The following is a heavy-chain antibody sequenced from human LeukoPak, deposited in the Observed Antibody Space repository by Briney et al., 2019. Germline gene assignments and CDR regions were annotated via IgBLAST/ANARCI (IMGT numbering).Heavy chain of an antibody. CDR1: GGSISSYY. V-gene: IGHV4-4*07. Sequence: SETLSLTCTVSGGSISSYYWSWIRQPAGKGLEWIGRIYTSGSTNYNPSLKSRVTMSVDTSKNQFSLKLSSVTAADTAVYYCARGTGDIVVVPAALAFDIWGQGTMVTVSS. D-gene: IGHD2-2*01. J-gene: IGHJ3*02. CDR3: ARGTGDIVVVPAALAFDI. CDR2: IYTSGST.